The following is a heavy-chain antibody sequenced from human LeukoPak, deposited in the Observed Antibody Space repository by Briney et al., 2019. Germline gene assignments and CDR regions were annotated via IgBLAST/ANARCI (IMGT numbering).Heavy chain of an antibody. J-gene: IGHJ4*02. CDR2: IYYSGST. CDR1: GGSISSGGYY. V-gene: IGHV4-31*03. D-gene: IGHD3-22*01. CDR3: ARHSRSALPHFDY. Sequence: SQTLSLTCTVSGGSISSGGYYWSWIRQHPGKGLEWIGYIYYSGSTYYNPSLKSRVTISVDTSKNQFSLKLSSVTAADTAVYYCARHSRSALPHFDYWGQGTLVTVSS.